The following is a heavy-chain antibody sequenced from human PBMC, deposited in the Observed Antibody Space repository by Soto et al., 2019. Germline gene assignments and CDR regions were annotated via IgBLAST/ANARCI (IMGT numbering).Heavy chain of an antibody. Sequence: PGGSLRLSCAASGFTFSSYWMHWVRQAPGKGLVWVSRINSDGSSTSYADSVKGRFTISRDNAKSTLYLQMNSLRAEDTAVYYCANRGVVGVSGYGMDVWGQGTTVTVSS. CDR3: ANRGVVGVSGYGMDV. V-gene: IGHV3-74*01. CDR1: GFTFSSYW. J-gene: IGHJ6*02. CDR2: INSDGSST. D-gene: IGHD2-2*01.